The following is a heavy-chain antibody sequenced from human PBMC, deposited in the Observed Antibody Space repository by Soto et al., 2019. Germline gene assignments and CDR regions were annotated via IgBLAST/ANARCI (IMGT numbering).Heavy chain of an antibody. J-gene: IGHJ6*01. Sequence: QVQLVQSGAEVKKPGSSVKVSCKASGGTFSSYAISWVRQAPGQGLEWMGGIIPIFGTANYAQKFQGRVTITADESTSTAEMELSSLRSEDTAVYYCARSITGTVSYYYGMDVWGQGTTVTVSS. CDR2: IIPIFGTA. CDR3: ARSITGTVSYYYGMDV. D-gene: IGHD1-20*01. V-gene: IGHV1-69*12. CDR1: GGTFSSYA.